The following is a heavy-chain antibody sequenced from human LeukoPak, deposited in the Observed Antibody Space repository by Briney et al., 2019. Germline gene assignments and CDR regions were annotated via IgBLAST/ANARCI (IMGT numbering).Heavy chain of an antibody. CDR3: ARTSLSACDY. CDR1: GYTFTMFG. CDR2: INVGNGNT. J-gene: IGHJ4*02. D-gene: IGHD3-16*02. Sequence: ASVKVSCKASGYTFTMFGIHWVRQAPGQRPEWMGWINVGNGNTKYSQKFQDRVTIARETSASTAYMELNSLTFEDTAVYYCARTSLSACDYWGQGTLVTVSS. V-gene: IGHV1-3*01.